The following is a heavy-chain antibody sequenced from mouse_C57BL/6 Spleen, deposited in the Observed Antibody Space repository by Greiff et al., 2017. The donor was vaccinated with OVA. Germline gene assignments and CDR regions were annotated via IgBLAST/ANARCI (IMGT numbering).Heavy chain of an antibody. CDR2: INPSSGYT. V-gene: IGHV1-7*01. D-gene: IGHD2-2*01. CDR1: GYTFTSYW. CDR3: ASHGYDLFDD. J-gene: IGHJ2*01. Sequence: VKLMESGAELAKPGASVKLSCKASGYTFTSYWMHWVKQRPGQGLEWIGYINPSSGYTKYNQKFKDKATLTADNSSSTAYMQLSSLTYEDSAVYYCASHGYDLFDDWGQGTTLTVSS.